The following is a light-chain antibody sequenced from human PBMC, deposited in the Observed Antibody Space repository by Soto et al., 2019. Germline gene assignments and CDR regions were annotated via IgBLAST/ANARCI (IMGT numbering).Light chain of an antibody. J-gene: IGKJ5*01. CDR2: GTS. CDR1: QSVSSSY. V-gene: IGKV3-20*01. CDR3: QQYGSSPPVT. Sequence: EIVLTQSPGTLSLSPGERATLSCRASQSVSSSYLAWYQQKPGQAPRLLIYGTSGRATGIPDRFSGSGSGEDFHLTINRMGPEDFAVYYCQQYGSSPPVTFGQGTRLEIK.